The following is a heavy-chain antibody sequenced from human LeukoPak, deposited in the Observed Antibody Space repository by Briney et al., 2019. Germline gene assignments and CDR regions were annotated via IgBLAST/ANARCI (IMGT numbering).Heavy chain of an antibody. Sequence: SETLSLTCPVSGGSISSYYWSWIRQPPGKGLEWIGYIYYSGSTNYNPSLKSRVTISVDTSKNQFSLKLSSVTAADTAVYYCARDPGTMVRGAPQDAFDIWGQGTMVTVSS. CDR3: ARDPGTMVRGAPQDAFDI. D-gene: IGHD3-10*01. CDR1: GGSISSYY. CDR2: IYYSGST. J-gene: IGHJ3*02. V-gene: IGHV4-59*01.